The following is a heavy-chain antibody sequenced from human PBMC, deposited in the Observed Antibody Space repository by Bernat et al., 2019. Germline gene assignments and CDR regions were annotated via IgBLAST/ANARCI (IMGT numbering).Heavy chain of an antibody. D-gene: IGHD6-19*01. Sequence: QVQLVESGGGVVQPGRSLRLSCAASGFTFSSYAMHWVRQAPGKGLEWVAVISYDGSNKYYADSVKGRFTISRDNSKNTLYLQMNSLRAEDTAVYYCARDISPSSGWYADYYYYYGMDVWGQGTLVTVSS. V-gene: IGHV3-30-3*01. CDR1: GFTFSSYA. CDR2: ISYDGSNK. CDR3: ARDISPSSGWYADYYYYYGMDV. J-gene: IGHJ6*02.